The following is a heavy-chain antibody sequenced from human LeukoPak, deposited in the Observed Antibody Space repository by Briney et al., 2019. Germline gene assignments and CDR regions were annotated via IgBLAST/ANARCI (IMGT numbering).Heavy chain of an antibody. D-gene: IGHD3-10*01. J-gene: IGHJ4*02. CDR3: ARSGGPSYGEYYFDY. Sequence: PGGSLRLSCAASGFTFSSYAMHWVRQAPGKGLEWVAVISYDGSNKYYADSVKGRFTISRDNSKNTLYLQMNSLRAEDTAVYYCARSGGPSYGEYYFDYWGQGTLVTVSS. CDR2: ISYDGSNK. CDR1: GFTFSSYA. V-gene: IGHV3-30-3*01.